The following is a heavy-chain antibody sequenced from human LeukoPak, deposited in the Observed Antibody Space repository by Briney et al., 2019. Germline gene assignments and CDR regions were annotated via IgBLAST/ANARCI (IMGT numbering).Heavy chain of an antibody. J-gene: IGHJ4*02. CDR2: ISYDGSNK. CDR3: ARGQGYYDILTGFDY. CDR1: GFTFSSYV. Sequence: PGGSLRLSCAASGFTFSSYVMHWVRQAPGKGLEWVAVISYDGSNKYYADSVKGRFTISRDNSKNTLYLQMNSLRAEDTAVYYCARGQGYYDILTGFDYWGQGTLVTVSS. D-gene: IGHD3-9*01. V-gene: IGHV3-30-3*01.